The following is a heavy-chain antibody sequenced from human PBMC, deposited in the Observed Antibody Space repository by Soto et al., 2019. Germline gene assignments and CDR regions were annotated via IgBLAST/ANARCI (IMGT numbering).Heavy chain of an antibody. V-gene: IGHV3-30*03. CDR1: GFTFSDYG. J-gene: IGHJ4*02. D-gene: IGHD2-15*01. CDR2: ISYDGSDR. Sequence: SLRLSCEGPGFTFSDYGFHWVRQAPGKGLEWVAMISYDGSDRYYRDSVQGRFTISRDDSKNMVFLQMNSLRTEDTAMYYCARSTYCNGGSCYPQYWGPGTLVTVSS. CDR3: ARSTYCNGGSCYPQY.